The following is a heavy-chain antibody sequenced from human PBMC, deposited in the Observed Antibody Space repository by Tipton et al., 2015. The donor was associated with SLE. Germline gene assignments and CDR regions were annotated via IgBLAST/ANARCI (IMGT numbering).Heavy chain of an antibody. V-gene: IGHV1-8*02. CDR1: GYTFTSYD. Sequence: QLVQSGAEVKKPGASVKVSCKASGYTFTSYDISWVRQATGQGLEWMGWMNPNSGNTGYAQKFQGRVTMTRNTSVSTAYMELSSLRSEDTAVYYCTGEGSSWAGVDYWGQGTLVTVSS. CDR2: MNPNSGNT. D-gene: IGHD6-13*01. CDR3: TGEGSSWAGVDY. J-gene: IGHJ4*02.